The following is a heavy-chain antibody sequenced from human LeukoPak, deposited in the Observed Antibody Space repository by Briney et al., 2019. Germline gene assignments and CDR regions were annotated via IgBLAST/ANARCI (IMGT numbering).Heavy chain of an antibody. CDR1: GYSFTSFW. D-gene: IGHD2-2*01. CDR2: IYPGDSDT. Sequence: GESLKISCKGSGYSFTSFWIGWVRQMPGKGLEWMGIIYPGDSDTRYSPSFQGRVTISADKSINTAYLQWSSLKASDTAMYYCARHDSCSSTSCYFDYWGQGTLVTVSS. V-gene: IGHV5-51*01. J-gene: IGHJ4*02. CDR3: ARHDSCSSTSCYFDY.